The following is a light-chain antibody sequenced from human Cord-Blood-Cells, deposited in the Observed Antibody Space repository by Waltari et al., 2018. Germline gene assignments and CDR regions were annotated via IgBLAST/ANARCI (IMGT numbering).Light chain of an antibody. CDR2: DVS. Sequence: QSSPTQPRPVSASPRQQVTITCSATSSDVGGYYYVFWYQQHPGKAPKLMIYDVSKRPSGVPDRFSGSKSGNTASLTISGLQAEDEADYYCCSYAGSYTYVFGTGTKVTVL. J-gene: IGLJ1*01. V-gene: IGLV2-11*01. CDR3: CSYAGSYTYV. CDR1: SSDVGGYYY.